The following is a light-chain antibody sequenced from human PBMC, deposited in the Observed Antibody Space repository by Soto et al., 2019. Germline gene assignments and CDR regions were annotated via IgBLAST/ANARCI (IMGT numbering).Light chain of an antibody. Sequence: QSVLTQPASVSGSPGQSITISCTGTSSDVGGYNYVSWYQQHPGKAPKLMIYEVSNRPSGVSNRFSGSKSGNTASLTISGLQAEDEADHYCSSYTSSSTVFGGGTKVTVL. CDR2: EVS. J-gene: IGLJ3*02. CDR3: SSYTSSSTV. V-gene: IGLV2-14*01. CDR1: SSDVGGYNY.